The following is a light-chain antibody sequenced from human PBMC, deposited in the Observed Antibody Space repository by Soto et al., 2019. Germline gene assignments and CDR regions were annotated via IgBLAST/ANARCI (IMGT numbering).Light chain of an antibody. CDR3: QSYDSSNVV. Sequence: NFMLTQPHSVSESPGKTVTISCTRSSGSVANNYVQWYQQRPGSSPTTVIYEDNQRPSGVPDRFSGSLDSSSNSASLTISGLKTEDEADYYCQSYDSSNVVFGGGTKLTVL. J-gene: IGLJ3*02. CDR2: EDN. V-gene: IGLV6-57*01. CDR1: SGSVANNY.